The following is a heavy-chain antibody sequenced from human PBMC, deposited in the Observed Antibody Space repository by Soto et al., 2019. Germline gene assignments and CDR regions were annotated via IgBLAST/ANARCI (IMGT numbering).Heavy chain of an antibody. Sequence: QVQLVESGGGVVQPGRSLRLSCAASGFTFSNHGMHWVRQAPGKGLEWVAVIWYDGSKKYYADSVKGRFTISRDDSRNTLYLQMNSLRAEATAVYYCARAPYSSFDYWGQGTLVTVSS. J-gene: IGHJ4*02. D-gene: IGHD6-19*01. CDR2: IWYDGSKK. V-gene: IGHV3-33*01. CDR1: GFTFSNHG. CDR3: ARAPYSSFDY.